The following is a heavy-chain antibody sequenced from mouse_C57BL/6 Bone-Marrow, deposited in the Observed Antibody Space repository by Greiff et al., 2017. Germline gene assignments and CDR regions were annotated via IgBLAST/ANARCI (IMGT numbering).Heavy chain of an antibody. Sequence: EVQLQQPGGGLVKPGGSLKLSCAASGFTFSSYAMSWVRQTPEKRLEWVATISDGGSYTYYPDNVKGRFTISRDTAKNSLYLQMSHLKSEDTAVYYCARGGLGRGYFGYWGQGTTLTVAS. CDR1: GFTFSSYA. CDR3: ARGGLGRGYFGY. CDR2: ISDGGSYT. V-gene: IGHV5-4*01. J-gene: IGHJ2*01. D-gene: IGHD4-1*01.